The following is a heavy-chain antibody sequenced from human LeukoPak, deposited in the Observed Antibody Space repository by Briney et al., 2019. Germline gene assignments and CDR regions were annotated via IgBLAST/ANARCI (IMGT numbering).Heavy chain of an antibody. D-gene: IGHD5-18*01. J-gene: IGHJ4*02. CDR1: GYTFTGYY. CDR3: ARLTVPGYSYGYKFFDY. CDR2: INPNSGGT. Sequence: GASVKVSCKASGYTFTGYYMHWVRQAPGQGLEWMGWINPNSGGTNYAQKFQGRVTMTRDTSISTAYMELSRLRSDDTAVYYCARLTVPGYSYGYKFFDYWGQGTLVTVSS. V-gene: IGHV1-2*02.